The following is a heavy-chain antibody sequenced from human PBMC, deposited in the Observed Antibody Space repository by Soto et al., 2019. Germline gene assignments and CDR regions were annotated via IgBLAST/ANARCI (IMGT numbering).Heavy chain of an antibody. J-gene: IGHJ6*02. CDR2: ISYDGTNK. D-gene: IGHD1-26*01. Sequence: QVQLVESGGGVVQPGRSLRLSCAASGFTFSSHGLHWVRQAPSRGLEWVAVISYDGTNKQYGDSVKGRFTISRDNSQNTLYLQSNSLTAEVTDGYYSVKERRTEGDGMEGWVQGTTVSVSS. CDR3: VKERRTEGDGMEG. CDR1: GFTFSSHG. V-gene: IGHV3-30*18.